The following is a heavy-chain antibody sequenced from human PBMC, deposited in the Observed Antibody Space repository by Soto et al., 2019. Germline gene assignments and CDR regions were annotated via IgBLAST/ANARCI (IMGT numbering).Heavy chain of an antibody. Sequence: EVQLLESGGGLVQPGGSLRLSCAASGFTFNNYAMTWVRQAPGKGLEWVSAISGGGDTTSYADSVKGRFTVSRDGSKNPLYLQMSSLRAEDTALYYCAKGRGGLGSITPRVDFWGQGTLVTFSS. CDR2: ISGGGDTT. CDR3: AKGRGGLGSITPRVDF. CDR1: GFTFNNYA. J-gene: IGHJ4*02. V-gene: IGHV3-23*01. D-gene: IGHD3-10*01.